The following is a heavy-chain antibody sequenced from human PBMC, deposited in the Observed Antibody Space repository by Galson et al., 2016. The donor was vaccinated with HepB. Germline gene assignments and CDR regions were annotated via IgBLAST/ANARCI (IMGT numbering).Heavy chain of an antibody. J-gene: IGHJ3*02. CDR2: IIPNMNTA. CDR1: GAILSSYA. CDR3: AKGLLGVSGAFDI. Sequence: SVKVSCKASGAILSSYAISWVRQAPGQGLEWMGGIIPNMNTATYAQSFQGRVTIAADEYRNTVYMELNSLRSDDTAVYYCAKGLLGVSGAFDIWGQGTMVTVSS. V-gene: IGHV1-69*13. D-gene: IGHD1-26*01.